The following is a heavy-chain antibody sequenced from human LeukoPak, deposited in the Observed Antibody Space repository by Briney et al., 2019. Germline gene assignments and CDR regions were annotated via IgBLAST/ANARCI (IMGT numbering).Heavy chain of an antibody. J-gene: IGHJ4*02. CDR1: GGSISSGSYY. Sequence: PSQTLSLTCTVSGGSISSGSYYWSWIRQPAGKGLEWIGRIYASGSTDYNPSLKSRVTISVDTSKNQFSLELTPVTAADTAVYYCARDRGSSGWNDYWGQGTLVTVSS. CDR2: IYASGST. CDR3: ARDRGSSGWNDY. D-gene: IGHD6-19*01. V-gene: IGHV4-61*02.